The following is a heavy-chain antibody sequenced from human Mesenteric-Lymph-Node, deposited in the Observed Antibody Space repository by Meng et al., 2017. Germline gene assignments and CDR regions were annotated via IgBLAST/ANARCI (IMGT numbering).Heavy chain of an antibody. CDR3: ARDTPGLLFDY. D-gene: IGHD5-18*01. V-gene: IGHV3-21*01. CDR1: GFTFSSYT. Sequence: EVQLLESGGGLVKPWRSLRLSCAASGFTFSSYTMTWVRRAPGKGLEWVSSISSSSNYIYSADSVKGRFTISRDNAKNSLYLQMNSLRAEDTAVYYCARDTPGLLFDYWGQGTLVTVSS. CDR2: ISSSSNYI. J-gene: IGHJ4*02.